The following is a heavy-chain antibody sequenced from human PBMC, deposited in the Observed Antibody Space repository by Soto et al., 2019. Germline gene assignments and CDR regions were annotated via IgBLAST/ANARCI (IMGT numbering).Heavy chain of an antibody. Sequence: GGSLRLSCAASGFTFDDYSMHWVRQAPGKGLEWVSGISWNSGSIGYADSVKGRFTISRDNAKNSLYLQMNSLRAEDTALYYCAKDMRSGRDNWGQGTLVTVSS. V-gene: IGHV3-9*01. D-gene: IGHD6-19*01. CDR3: AKDMRSGRDN. J-gene: IGHJ4*02. CDR1: GFTFDDYS. CDR2: ISWNSGSI.